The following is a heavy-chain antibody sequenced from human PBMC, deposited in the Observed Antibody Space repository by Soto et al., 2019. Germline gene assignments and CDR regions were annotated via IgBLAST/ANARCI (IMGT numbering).Heavy chain of an antibody. J-gene: IGHJ5*02. CDR2: IYYSGST. CDR3: AATYYDILTGYYNPWFDP. V-gene: IGHV4-59*08. D-gene: IGHD3-9*01. CDR1: GGSISSYY. Sequence: PSETLSLTCTVSGGSISSYYWSWIRQPPGKGLEWIGYIYYSGSTNYNPSLKSRVTISVDTSKNQFSLKLSSVTAADTAVYYCAATYYDILTGYYNPWFDPWGQGTLVTVSS.